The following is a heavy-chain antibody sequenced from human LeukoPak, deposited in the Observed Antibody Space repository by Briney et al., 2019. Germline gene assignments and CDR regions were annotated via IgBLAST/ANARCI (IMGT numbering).Heavy chain of an antibody. Sequence: SETLSLTCAVYGGSPSGYYWSWIRPPPRKGREWIGEINNGGSTNSNQSLKSPLPISVETSKNQFSLKLSSVTAADTAVYYCARGCRHRITIFGVVINAKGEYNWFDPWGQGTLVTVSS. V-gene: IGHV4-34*01. J-gene: IGHJ5*02. CDR2: INNGGST. D-gene: IGHD3-3*01. CDR1: GGSPSGYY. CDR3: ARGCRHRITIFGVVINAKGEYNWFDP.